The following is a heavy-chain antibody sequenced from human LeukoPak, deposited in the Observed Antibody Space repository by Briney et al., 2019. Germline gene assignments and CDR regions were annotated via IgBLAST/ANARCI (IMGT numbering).Heavy chain of an antibody. CDR1: GSTFSGSA. D-gene: IGHD3-22*01. V-gene: IGHV3-73*01. J-gene: IGHJ4*02. Sequence: GGSLKLSCAASGSTFSGSAMHWVRQASGKGLEWVGRIRSKANSYATAYAASVKGRFTISRDDSKNTAYLQMNSLKTEDTAVYYCTVNYYDSSGYYPFDYWGQGTLVTVSS. CDR3: TVNYYDSSGYYPFDY. CDR2: IRSKANSYAT.